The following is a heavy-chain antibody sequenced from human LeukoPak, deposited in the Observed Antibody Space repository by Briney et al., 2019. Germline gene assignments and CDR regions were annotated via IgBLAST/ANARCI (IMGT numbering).Heavy chain of an antibody. CDR1: GGFISSYY. Sequence: SSETLSLTCTVSGGFISSYYWSWIRQPPGKGLEWIGYIYYSGSTNYNPSLKSRVTISVDTSKNQFSLKLSSVTAADTAVYYCARRTIVGTHWYFDLWGRGTLVTVSS. D-gene: IGHD1-26*01. CDR2: IYYSGST. J-gene: IGHJ2*01. V-gene: IGHV4-59*01. CDR3: ARRTIVGTHWYFDL.